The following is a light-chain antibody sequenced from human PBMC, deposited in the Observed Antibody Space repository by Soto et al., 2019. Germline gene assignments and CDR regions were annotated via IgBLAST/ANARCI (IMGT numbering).Light chain of an antibody. CDR1: QGIGSY. Sequence: IQFALFSTPLSASLGDRFTSTLRASQGIGSYLAWYQQKPGKAPKLLIYKASSLQSGVPSRFSGGGSGTEFTLTISSLQPDDFATYYCQQANSFPITFGQGTRLEI. CDR2: KAS. J-gene: IGKJ5*01. V-gene: IGKV1-9*01. CDR3: QQANSFPIT.